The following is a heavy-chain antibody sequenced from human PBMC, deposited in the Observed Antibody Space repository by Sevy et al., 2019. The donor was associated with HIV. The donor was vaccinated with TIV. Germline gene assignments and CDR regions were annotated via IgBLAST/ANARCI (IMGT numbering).Heavy chain of an antibody. V-gene: IGHV3-48*03. CDR2: ISQTGTTI. D-gene: IGHD4-17*01. Sequence: GGSLRLSCVASGFIFSSYDMNWVRQAPGKGLEWVSYISQTGTTISYSDSVRRRFTISRDNARNSLFLQMNSLRAEDTAFYYCSRDLPPSATTVAHFDRWGQGTLVTVSS. CDR1: GFIFSSYD. J-gene: IGHJ4*02. CDR3: SRDLPPSATTVAHFDR.